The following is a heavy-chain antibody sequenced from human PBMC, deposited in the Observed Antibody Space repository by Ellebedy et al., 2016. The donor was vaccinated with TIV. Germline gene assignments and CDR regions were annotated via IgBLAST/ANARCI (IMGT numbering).Heavy chain of an antibody. CDR2: INPSDGRI. V-gene: IGHV1-46*01. CDR1: GYSFTSYY. Sequence: ASVKVSCXASGYSFTSYYMHWVRQAPGQGLEWMGMINPSDGRITYTQQFQGRVTMTRDTSTSTVYMDLSSLTSEDTAVYYCASGGPTSGSYGVEYWGQGTLVTVSS. J-gene: IGHJ4*02. D-gene: IGHD1-26*01. CDR3: ASGGPTSGSYGVEY.